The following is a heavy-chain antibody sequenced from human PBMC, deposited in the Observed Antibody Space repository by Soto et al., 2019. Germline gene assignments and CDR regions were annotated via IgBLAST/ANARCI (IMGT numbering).Heavy chain of an antibody. J-gene: IGHJ6*02. V-gene: IGHV3-48*03. CDR3: ARADYYYNYGMDV. CDR1: GFTFSSYE. CDR2: ISSSGSTI. Sequence: PGGSLRLSCAASGFTFSSYEMNWVRQAPGKGLEWVSYISSSGSTIYYADSVKGRFTTSRDNAKNSLYLQMNSLRAEDTAVYYCARADYYYNYGMDVWGQGTTVTVSS.